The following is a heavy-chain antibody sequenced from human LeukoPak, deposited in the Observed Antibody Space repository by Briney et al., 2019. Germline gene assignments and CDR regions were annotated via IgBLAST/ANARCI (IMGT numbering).Heavy chain of an antibody. D-gene: IGHD3-10*01. CDR3: ARDENHYDFDY. Sequence: ASVKVSCKASGYSFTGYYIHWVRQAPGQGLEWMGRINPNSGGTNYAQKFQSRVTMTRDTSISTAYMELSGLRSDDTAVYNCARDENHYDFDYWGQGTLVTVSS. V-gene: IGHV1-2*06. J-gene: IGHJ4*02. CDR2: INPNSGGT. CDR1: GYSFTGYY.